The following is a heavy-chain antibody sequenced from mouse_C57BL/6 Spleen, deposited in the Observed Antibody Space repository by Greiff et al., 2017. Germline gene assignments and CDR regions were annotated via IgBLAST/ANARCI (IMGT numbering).Heavy chain of an antibody. Sequence: VQLQQSGPELVKPGASVKIPCKASGYTFTDYNMDWVKQSHGKSLEWIGDINPNNGGTIYNQKFKGKATLTVAKSSSTAYMELRSLTSEDTAVYYCAREGIYYDLAYWGQGTLVTVSA. J-gene: IGHJ3*01. D-gene: IGHD2-4*01. CDR1: GYTFTDYN. CDR2: INPNNGGT. CDR3: AREGIYYDLAY. V-gene: IGHV1-18*01.